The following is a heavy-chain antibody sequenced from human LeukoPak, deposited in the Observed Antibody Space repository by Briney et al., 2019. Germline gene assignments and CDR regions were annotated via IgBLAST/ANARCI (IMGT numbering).Heavy chain of an antibody. CDR1: GFTFSSYA. D-gene: IGHD6-6*01. CDR3: ATTLMKDSSSSGY. V-gene: IGHV3-23*01. J-gene: IGHJ4*02. CDR2: ISGSGGST. Sequence: GGCLRLSWAASGFTFSSYAMSWVRQAPGKGLEWVSAISGSGGSTYYADSVKGRFTISRDNSKNTLYLQMSSLRAGDTAVYYCATTLMKDSSSSGYWGQGTLVTVSS.